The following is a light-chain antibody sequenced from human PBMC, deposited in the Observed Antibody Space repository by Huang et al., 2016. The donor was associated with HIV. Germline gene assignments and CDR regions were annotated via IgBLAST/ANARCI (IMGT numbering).Light chain of an antibody. V-gene: IGKV3-20*01. CDR1: QSVSSSY. Sequence: IVLTQSPGTLSLSPGDRATLSCRASQSVSSSYLAWYQQKPGQAPSLLIYGASSRATGIPYMFSGSGSGTDFTLTISRLEPEDFAVYYCQQYGSSLFPFGPGTKVDIK. J-gene: IGKJ3*01. CDR3: QQYGSSLFP. CDR2: GAS.